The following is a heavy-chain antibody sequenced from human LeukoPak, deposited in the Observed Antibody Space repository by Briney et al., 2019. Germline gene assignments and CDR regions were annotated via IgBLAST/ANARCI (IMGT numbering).Heavy chain of an antibody. CDR2: IIPIFGTA. J-gene: IGHJ3*01. CDR1: GCTFSSYA. CDR3: ARQYCSGGNCSPFDAFDV. D-gene: IGHD2-15*01. Sequence: SVKASCKASGCTFSSYAISWVRQATGQGLDWMGWIIPIFGTANYAQKFQGRVTITTDESTSTAYMELSSVRSEDTAVYYSARQYCSGGNCSPFDAFDVWGQGTIVTVSS. V-gene: IGHV1-69*05.